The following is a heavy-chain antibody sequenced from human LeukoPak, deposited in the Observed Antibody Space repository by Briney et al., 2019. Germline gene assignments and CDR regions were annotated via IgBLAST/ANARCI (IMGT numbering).Heavy chain of an antibody. CDR1: GGSISSYY. D-gene: IGHD6-6*01. CDR3: ASIAARRYYYYMDV. Sequence: SETLSLTCTVSGGSISSYYWSWIRQPPGKGLEWIGYIYYSGSTNYNPSLKSRVTISVDTSKNQFSLKLSSVTAADTAVYYCASIAARRYYYYMDVWGKGTTVTVSS. J-gene: IGHJ6*03. V-gene: IGHV4-59*12. CDR2: IYYSGST.